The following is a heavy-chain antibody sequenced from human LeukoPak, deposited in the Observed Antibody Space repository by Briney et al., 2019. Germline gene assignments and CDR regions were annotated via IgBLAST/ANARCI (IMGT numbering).Heavy chain of an antibody. CDR1: GLTVSSYY. D-gene: IGHD4-11*01. J-gene: IGHJ6*02. Sequence: GGSLRLSCAASGLTVSSYYMTWVRQAPGKGLDWVSVIYGGGNRYYADSVKGRVAISRDNPKTTVFLQMNSVRAEDTAVYYCARSYSNHLFGMDVWGQGTTVTVSS. V-gene: IGHV3-66*01. CDR2: IYGGGNR. CDR3: ARSYSNHLFGMDV.